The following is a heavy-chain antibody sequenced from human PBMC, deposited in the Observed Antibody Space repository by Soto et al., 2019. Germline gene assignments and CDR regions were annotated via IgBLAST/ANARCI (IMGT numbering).Heavy chain of an antibody. J-gene: IGHJ4*02. CDR2: INPSGGRT. CDR3: FRDVGD. CDR1: GNIFTSQY. Sequence: QVQLVQSGAEVKKPGASVKVSCKVSGNIFTSQYMHWVRQAPGQGLELMAMINPSGGRTSYAQMFQGRVTMTKDTSTSTVHMELSSLRSEDTAVYYCFRDVGDWGQGTLVTVSS. V-gene: IGHV1-46*03. D-gene: IGHD3-3*01.